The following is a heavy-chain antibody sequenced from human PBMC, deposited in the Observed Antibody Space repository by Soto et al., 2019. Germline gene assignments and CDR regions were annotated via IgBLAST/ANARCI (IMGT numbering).Heavy chain of an antibody. CDR1: GFRFSDFY. D-gene: IGHD6-19*01. CDR3: AKDLVVGSDWYVTFDC. V-gene: IGHV3-23*01. Sequence: HPGGSLRLSCAASGFRFSDFYMTWIRQAPGKGLEWVSAISRSGGNTDYADSVKGRFTISRDNSKNTQYLQMNSLRAEDTAVYYCAKDLVVGSDWYVTFDCWGQGTLVTVSS. CDR2: ISRSGGNT. J-gene: IGHJ4*02.